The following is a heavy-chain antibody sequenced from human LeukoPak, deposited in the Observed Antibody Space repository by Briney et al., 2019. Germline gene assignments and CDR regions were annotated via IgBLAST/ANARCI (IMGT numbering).Heavy chain of an antibody. CDR3: ARVDGRFGDNDYYYMDV. CDR1: GGTFSSYA. CDR2: IIPIFGTA. J-gene: IGHJ6*03. D-gene: IGHD3-10*01. V-gene: IGHV1-69*06. Sequence: RASVKVSCKASGGTFSSYAISWVRQAPGQGLEWMGGIIPIFGTANYAQKFQGRVTITADKSTSTAYMELSSLRSEDTAVYYCARVDGRFGDNDYYYMDVWGKGTTVTVSS.